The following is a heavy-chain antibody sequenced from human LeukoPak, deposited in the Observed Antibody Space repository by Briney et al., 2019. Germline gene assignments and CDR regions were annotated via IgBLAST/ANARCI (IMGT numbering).Heavy chain of an antibody. CDR2: ISAYNGNT. V-gene: IGHV1-18*01. J-gene: IGHJ6*03. D-gene: IGHD3-16*01. CDR3: ATTGGDIYYYYMDV. Sequence: GASVKVSCKASGYTFTSYGISWVRQAPGQGLEWMGWISAYNGNTNYAQKLQGRVTITADESTSTTYMELSSLKSEDTAVYYCATTGGDIYYYYMDVWGKGTTVTISS. CDR1: GYTFTSYG.